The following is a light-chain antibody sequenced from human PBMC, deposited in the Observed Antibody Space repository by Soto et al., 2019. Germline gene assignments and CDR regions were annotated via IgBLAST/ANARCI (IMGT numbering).Light chain of an antibody. V-gene: IGKV3-20*01. CDR3: QQYGSSST. CDR1: QSVSSSY. J-gene: IGKJ1*01. CDR2: GAS. Sequence: EIVLTQSPGTLSLSPGERATLSCRASQSVSSSYLAWYQQKPGQAPRLLIYGASSRATGIPDRFSGSGSGTDFPLTISRLEPEDFAVYYCQQYGSSSTFGQGAKVESK.